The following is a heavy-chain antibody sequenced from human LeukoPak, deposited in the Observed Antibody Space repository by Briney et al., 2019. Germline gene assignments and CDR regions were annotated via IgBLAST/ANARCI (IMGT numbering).Heavy chain of an antibody. CDR3: AKDGPPSVVGATTGGSLDY. CDR2: ISYDGSNK. V-gene: IGHV3-30*18. CDR1: GFTFSSYG. J-gene: IGHJ4*02. D-gene: IGHD1-26*01. Sequence: WGSLRLSCAASGFTFSSYGMHWVRQAPGKGLEWVAVISYDGSNKYYADSVKGRFTISRDNSKNTLYLQMNSLRAEDTAVYYCAKDGPPSVVGATTGGSLDYWGQGTLVTVSS.